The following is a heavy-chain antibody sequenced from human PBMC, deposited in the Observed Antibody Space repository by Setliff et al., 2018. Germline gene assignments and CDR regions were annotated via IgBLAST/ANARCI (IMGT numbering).Heavy chain of an antibody. V-gene: IGHV4-61*09. CDR1: GDSISSRTYY. J-gene: IGHJ4*02. D-gene: IGHD6-6*01. CDR3: ARGRNIAARLLDS. Sequence: SETLSLTCTVSGDSISSRTYYWSWIRQPAGKGLEWIGHIYTSWSTIYNPSLKSRLTISLDTSKNQFSLTLSSVTAADTAVYYCARGRNIAARLLDSWGQGTLVTVSS. CDR2: IYTSWST.